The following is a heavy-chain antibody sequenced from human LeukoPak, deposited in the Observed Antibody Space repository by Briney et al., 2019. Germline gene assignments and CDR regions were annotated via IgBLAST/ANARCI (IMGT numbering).Heavy chain of an antibody. CDR3: ARVPYYYGSGSYYNGDLLDY. V-gene: IGHV3-21*01. CDR2: ISSSSSYR. D-gene: IGHD3-10*01. J-gene: IGHJ4*02. CDR1: GFTFSSYS. Sequence: PGGSLRLSCAASGFTFSSYSINWVRQAPGKGLEWVSSISSSSSYRYYADSVEGRFTISRDTAKTSLYMQMNSLRDEDTAVYYCARVPYYYGSGSYYNGDLLDYWGQGTLVTVSS.